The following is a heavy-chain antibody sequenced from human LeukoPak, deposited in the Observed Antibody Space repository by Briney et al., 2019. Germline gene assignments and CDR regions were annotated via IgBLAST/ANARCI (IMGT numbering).Heavy chain of an antibody. Sequence: PGGSLRLSCAASGFTFTCCWMSWVRQTPAKGLEWVASIKQDGGEKFYADSVKGRLTISRDNAKNSLYLQMNSLRAEDTAVYYCARVPGVTRYFDSWGQGILVTVSS. CDR3: ARVPGVTRYFDS. V-gene: IGHV3-7*01. CDR1: GFTFTCCW. CDR2: IKQDGGEK. D-gene: IGHD4-23*01. J-gene: IGHJ4*02.